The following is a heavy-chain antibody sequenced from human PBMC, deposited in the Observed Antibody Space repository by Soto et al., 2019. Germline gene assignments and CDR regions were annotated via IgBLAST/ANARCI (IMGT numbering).Heavy chain of an antibody. CDR1: GYSFATHW. Sequence: ESLKISCRGSGYSFATHWVGWVRQMPGKGLEWMGIIYPGDSDTRYSPSFQGQVTISAGESITTAYLQWTSLKASDTAIYYCARSQFDYIWGTSGYFDSWGQGTLVTVSS. CDR3: ARSQFDYIWGTSGYFDS. V-gene: IGHV5-51*01. D-gene: IGHD3-16*01. J-gene: IGHJ4*02. CDR2: IYPGDSDT.